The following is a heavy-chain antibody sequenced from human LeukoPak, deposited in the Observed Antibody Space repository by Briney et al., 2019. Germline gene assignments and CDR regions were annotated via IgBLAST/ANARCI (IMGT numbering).Heavy chain of an antibody. J-gene: IGHJ4*02. CDR3: ARDRKVLRFLEWLLWNPFDY. V-gene: IGHV1-18*01. CDR1: GGTFSSYT. Sequence: EASVKVSCKASGGTFSSYTISWVRQAPGQGLEWMGWISAYNGNTNYAQKLQGRVTMTTDTSTSTAYMELRSLRSHDTAVYYCARDRKVLRFLEWLLWNPFDYWGQGTLVTVSS. D-gene: IGHD3-3*01. CDR2: ISAYNGNT.